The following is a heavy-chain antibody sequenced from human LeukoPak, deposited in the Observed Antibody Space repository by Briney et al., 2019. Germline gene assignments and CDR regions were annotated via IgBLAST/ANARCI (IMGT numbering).Heavy chain of an antibody. CDR3: VREVGRPKTFYFDS. CDR2: ISEAI. V-gene: IGHV3-69-1*01. CDR1: GFVFSGDN. Sequence: GGSLRLSCIASGFVFSGDNMNWVRRAPGKGLEWVAHISEAIYYADSVQGRFTISRDNAKNSLYLQISNLRAEDTAMYYCVREVGRPKTFYFDSWGRGTPVTVSS. D-gene: IGHD3-16*01. J-gene: IGHJ4*02.